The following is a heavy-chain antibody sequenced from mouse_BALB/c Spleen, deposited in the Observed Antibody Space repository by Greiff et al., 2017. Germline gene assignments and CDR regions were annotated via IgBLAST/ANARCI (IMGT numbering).Heavy chain of an antibody. Sequence: QVQLQQSGAELVKPGASVKLSCKASGYTFTSYYMYWVKQRPGQGLEWIGGINPSNGGTNFNEKFKSKATLTVDKSSSTAYMQLSSLTSEDSAVYYCTRGSDYRPWFAYWGQGTLVTVSA. J-gene: IGHJ3*01. CDR3: TRGSDYRPWFAY. CDR1: GYTFTSYY. V-gene: IGHV1S81*02. D-gene: IGHD2-12*01. CDR2: INPSNGGT.